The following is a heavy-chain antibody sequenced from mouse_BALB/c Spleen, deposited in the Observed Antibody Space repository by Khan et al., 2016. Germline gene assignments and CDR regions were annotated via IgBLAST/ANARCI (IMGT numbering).Heavy chain of an antibody. CDR3: AREENALDY. CDR2: ISSGGTT. CDR1: GFTFSSYA. V-gene: IGHV5-6-5*01. J-gene: IGHJ4*01. Sequence: EVELVESGGGLVKPGGSLKFSCAASGFTFSSYAMSWVRQTPEKRLEWVASISSGGTTYYPDSVKGRFTISRDDARNILYLQMNSLRSEATDIYYCAREENALDYWGQGTSVTVSS.